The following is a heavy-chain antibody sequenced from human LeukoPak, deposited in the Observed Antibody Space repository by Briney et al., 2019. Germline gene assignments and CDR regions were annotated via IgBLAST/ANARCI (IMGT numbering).Heavy chain of an antibody. J-gene: IGHJ4*02. CDR3: ATSVYGYVGFDY. CDR1: GYTLTELS. Sequence: GASVRVSCKVSGYTLTELSMHWVRQAPGKGVEWMGGFDPEDGETIYAQKFQGRVTMTEDTSTDTAYMELSSLRSEDTAVYYCATSVYGYVGFDYWGQGTLVTVSS. CDR2: FDPEDGET. V-gene: IGHV1-24*01. D-gene: IGHD5-18*01.